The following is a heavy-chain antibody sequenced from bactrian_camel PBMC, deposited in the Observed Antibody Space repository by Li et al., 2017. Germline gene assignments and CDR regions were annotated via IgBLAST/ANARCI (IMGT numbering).Heavy chain of an antibody. Sequence: HVQLVESGGGSVQAGGSLKLSCVASGYIFNGCGMGWYRQRTGEERELVSFIMPDGFTKYADSVQGRFTTSQDNAKNMLYLQMDSLQIEDTAVYSCSAGEWGPHSYCKGAHCYDCLMSWGQGTQVTVS. CDR2: IMPDGFT. V-gene: IGHV3S53*01. D-gene: IGHD3*01. J-gene: IGHJ6*01. CDR1: GYIFNGCG. CDR3: SAGEWGPHSYCKGAHCYDCLMS.